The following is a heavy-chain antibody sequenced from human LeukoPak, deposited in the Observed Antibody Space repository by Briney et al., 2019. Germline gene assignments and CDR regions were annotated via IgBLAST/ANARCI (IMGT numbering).Heavy chain of an antibody. Sequence: ASVKVSCKASGYTFSTYYMHWVRQAPGQGLEWMGWINPNSGGTNYAQKFQGRVTMTRDTSISTAYMELSRLRSDDTAVYYCARDLGYSSGWYPTRWFDPWGQGTLVTVSS. D-gene: IGHD6-19*01. CDR1: GYTFSTYY. CDR3: ARDLGYSSGWYPTRWFDP. CDR2: INPNSGGT. V-gene: IGHV1-2*02. J-gene: IGHJ5*02.